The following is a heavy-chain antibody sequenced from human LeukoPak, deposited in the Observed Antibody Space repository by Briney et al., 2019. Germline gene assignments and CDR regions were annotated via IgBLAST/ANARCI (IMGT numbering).Heavy chain of an antibody. CDR2: ISAYNGNT. V-gene: IGHV1-18*01. CDR3: ARAGFDYYDSSGYYYIGWFDP. J-gene: IGHJ5*02. CDR1: GYTFTSYG. Sequence: ASVKVSCKASGYTFTSYGISWVRQAPGQGLEWMGWISAYNGNTKYAQKLQGRVTMTTDTSTSTAYMELRSLRSDDTAVYYCARAGFDYYDSSGYYYIGWFDPWGQGTLVTVSS. D-gene: IGHD3-22*01.